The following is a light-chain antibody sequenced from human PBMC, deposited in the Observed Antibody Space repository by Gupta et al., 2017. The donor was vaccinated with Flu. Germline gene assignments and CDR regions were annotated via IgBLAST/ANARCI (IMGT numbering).Light chain of an antibody. V-gene: IGLV2-14*01. J-gene: IGLJ1*01. Sequence: QSALTQPASVSGSPGQSITISCTGTSSDVVVYNFVSWYQQHPGKAPKLIIHEVSNRPSGVSNRFSGSKSGNTASLTISVLQAEDEADYYCNSYTSSSTRLFGTGTKVTVL. CDR3: NSYTSSSTRL. CDR2: EVS. CDR1: SSDVVVYNF.